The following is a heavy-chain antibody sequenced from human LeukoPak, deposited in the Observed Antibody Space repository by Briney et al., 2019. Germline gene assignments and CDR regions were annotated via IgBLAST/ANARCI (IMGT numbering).Heavy chain of an antibody. D-gene: IGHD2/OR15-2a*01. CDR1: GGTFSSYA. J-gene: IGHJ4*02. Sequence: SVKVSCKASGGTFSSYAISWVRQAPGQGLEWMGGIIPIFGTATYAQKFQGRVTITTDESTSTAYMELSSLRSEDTAVLYCARGLSRTLRGPFDYWGQGTLVTVSS. CDR2: IIPIFGTA. V-gene: IGHV1-69*05. CDR3: ARGLSRTLRGPFDY.